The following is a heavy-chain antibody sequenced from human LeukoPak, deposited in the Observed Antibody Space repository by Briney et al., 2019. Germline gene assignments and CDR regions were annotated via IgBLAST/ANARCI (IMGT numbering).Heavy chain of an antibody. V-gene: IGHV5-51*01. CDR3: ARPPSRITGTTEDY. Sequence: GESLKIFCKASGYSFATYWIGWVRQMPGKGLEWMGIIYPGDSDTRYNPSFQGQVTISADKSINTAYLQWRSLKASDTAMYYCARPPSRITGTTEDYWGQGTLVTVSS. D-gene: IGHD1-20*01. CDR1: GYSFATYW. J-gene: IGHJ4*02. CDR2: IYPGDSDT.